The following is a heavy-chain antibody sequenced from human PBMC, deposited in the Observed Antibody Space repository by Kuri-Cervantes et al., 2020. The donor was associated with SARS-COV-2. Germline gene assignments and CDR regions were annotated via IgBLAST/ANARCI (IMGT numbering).Heavy chain of an antibody. J-gene: IGHJ4*02. D-gene: IGHD4-17*01. V-gene: IGHV4-59*11. CDR2: LYYSGST. CDR1: GGPISSHH. Sequence: LRLSCTVSGGPISSHHWRWTPQPPGKGLEWMGYLYYSGSTNYNPSLKRRVTISVDTSKNQFSLNLTSVTAADTAVYYCASGTTVTTFFDYWGQGTLVTVSS. CDR3: ASGTTVTTFFDY.